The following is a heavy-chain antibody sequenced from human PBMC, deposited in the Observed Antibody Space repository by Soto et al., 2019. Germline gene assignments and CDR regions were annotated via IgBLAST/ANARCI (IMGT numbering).Heavy chain of an antibody. J-gene: IGHJ5*02. CDR3: ARGKYYYGSGSYFWFDP. Sequence: PSETLSLTCTVSGGSISSYYLSWIRQPPGKGLEWIAYIYYSGSTNYNPSLKSRVTISVDTSKNQFSLKLSSVTAADTAVYYCARGKYYYGSGSYFWFDPWGQGTLVTVSS. CDR1: GGSISSYY. V-gene: IGHV4-59*01. CDR2: IYYSGST. D-gene: IGHD3-10*01.